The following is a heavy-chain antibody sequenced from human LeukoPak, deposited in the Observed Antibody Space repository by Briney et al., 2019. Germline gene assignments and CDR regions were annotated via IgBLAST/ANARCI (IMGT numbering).Heavy chain of an antibody. Sequence: PSETLSLTCSVSGGSISSSSYYWGWIRQPPGKGLEWIGSIYYSGSTYYNPSLKSRVTISVDTSKNQFSLKLSSVTAADTAVYYCASNYYGSGSYNWFDPWGQGTLVTVSS. D-gene: IGHD3-10*01. CDR3: ASNYYGSGSYNWFDP. CDR2: IYYSGST. J-gene: IGHJ5*02. V-gene: IGHV4-39*07. CDR1: GGSISSSSYY.